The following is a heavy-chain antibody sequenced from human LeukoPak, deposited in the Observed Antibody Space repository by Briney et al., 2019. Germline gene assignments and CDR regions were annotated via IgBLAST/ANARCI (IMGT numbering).Heavy chain of an antibody. CDR3: TRQSIDPSEYYYYMDV. J-gene: IGHJ6*03. CDR2: IRSKANSYAT. D-gene: IGHD2-21*01. Sequence: GGSLRLSCAASGFTFSGSAMHWVRQASGKGLEWVGRIRSKANSYATAYAASVRGRFTISRDDSKNTAYLQMNSLKTEDTAVYYCTRQSIDPSEYYYYMDVWGKGTTVTVSS. CDR1: GFTFSGSA. V-gene: IGHV3-73*01.